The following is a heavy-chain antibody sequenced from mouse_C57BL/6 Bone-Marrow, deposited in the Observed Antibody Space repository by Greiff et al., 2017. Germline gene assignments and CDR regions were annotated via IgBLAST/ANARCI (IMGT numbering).Heavy chain of an antibody. CDR1: GFNIKDDY. Sequence: EVQLQQSGAELVRPGASVKLSCTASGFNIKDDYIHWVKQRPEQGLEWIGWIDPEIGDTEYASKFQGKATITSDTSSNPAYLQLSSLTSEDTAVYYCSSFDGNYFDCWGQGTPLTVAS. D-gene: IGHD2-3*01. V-gene: IGHV14-4*01. CDR2: IDPEIGDT. J-gene: IGHJ2*01. CDR3: SSFDGNYFDC.